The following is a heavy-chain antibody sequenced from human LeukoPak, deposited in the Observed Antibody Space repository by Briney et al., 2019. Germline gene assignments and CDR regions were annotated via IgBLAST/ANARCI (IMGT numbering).Heavy chain of an antibody. CDR2: INHSGST. CDR3: ARGPDIGYYYYYGMDV. J-gene: IGHJ6*02. Sequence: SKTLSLTCAVYGGSFSGYYWSWIRQPPGKGLEWIGEINHSGSTNYNPSLKSRVTISVDTSKNQFSLKLSSVTAADTAVYYCARGPDIGYYYYYGMDVWGQGTTVTVSS. V-gene: IGHV4-34*01. CDR1: GGSFSGYY. D-gene: IGHD3-9*01.